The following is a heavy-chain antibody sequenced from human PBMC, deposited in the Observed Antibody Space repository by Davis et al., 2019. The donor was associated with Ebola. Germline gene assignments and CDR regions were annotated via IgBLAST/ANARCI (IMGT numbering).Heavy chain of an antibody. V-gene: IGHV1-58*02. D-gene: IGHD3-3*01. J-gene: IGHJ5*02. Sequence: SVKVSCKASGFNFISSAMQWVRQARGQRLEWIGWIVVGSGNTNYAQKFQERVTITRDMSTSTAYMELSSLRSEDTAVYYCAAEGGGLRFLEWSKFDPWGQGTLVTVSS. CDR3: AAEGGGLRFLEWSKFDP. CDR1: GFNFISSA. CDR2: IVVGSGNT.